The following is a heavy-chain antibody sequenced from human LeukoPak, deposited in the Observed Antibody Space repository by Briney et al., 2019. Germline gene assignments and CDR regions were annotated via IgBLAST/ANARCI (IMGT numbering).Heavy chain of an antibody. J-gene: IGHJ5*02. CDR2: MNPNSGNT. V-gene: IGHV1-8*01. Sequence: ASVKVSCKASGYTFTSYDINWVRQATGQGLEWMGWMNPNSGNTGYAQKFQGRVTMTRNTSISTAYMELSSLRSEATAVYYCARGGIVVVPAAMRWFDPWGQGTLVTVSS. D-gene: IGHD2-2*01. CDR1: GYTFTSYD. CDR3: ARGGIVVVPAAMRWFDP.